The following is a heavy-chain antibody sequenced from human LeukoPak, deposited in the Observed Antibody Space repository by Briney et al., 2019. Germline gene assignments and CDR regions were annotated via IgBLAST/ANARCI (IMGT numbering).Heavy chain of an antibody. CDR3: TRGLFGVLNDAFDI. D-gene: IGHD3-3*01. CDR2: ISSNGGNT. Sequence: GGSLRLSCATSGFIFSSYAMHWVRQAPGKGLEYVSAISSNGGNTNYANFVKGRFTISRDDSKNTLYLQMNSLKTEDTAVYYCTRGLFGVLNDAFDIWGQGTMVTVSS. CDR1: GFIFSSYA. V-gene: IGHV3-64*01. J-gene: IGHJ3*02.